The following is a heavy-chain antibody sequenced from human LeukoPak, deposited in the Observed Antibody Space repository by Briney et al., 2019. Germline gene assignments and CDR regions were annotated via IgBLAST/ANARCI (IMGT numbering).Heavy chain of an antibody. V-gene: IGHV1-69*04. CDR3: ARDARGYSYFIGFYYYFDY. CDR1: GGTFSSYA. Sequence: GASVKVSCKASGGTFSSYAISWVRQAPGQGLEWMGRIIPILGIANYAQKFQGRVTITADKSTSTAYMELSSLRSEDTAVYYCARDARGYSYFIGFYYYFDYWGQGTLVTVSS. J-gene: IGHJ4*02. D-gene: IGHD5-18*01. CDR2: IIPILGIA.